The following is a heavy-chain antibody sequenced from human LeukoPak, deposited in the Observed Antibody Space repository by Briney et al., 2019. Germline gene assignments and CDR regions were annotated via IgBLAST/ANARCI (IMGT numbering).Heavy chain of an antibody. CDR3: AKQGFGC. CDR2: IWYDGSNK. CDR1: GFTFSSYG. V-gene: IGHV3-33*06. J-gene: IGHJ4*02. Sequence: GGSLRLSCAASGFTFSSYGMHWVRQAPGKGLEWVAVIWYDGSNKYYADSVKGRFTISRDNSKNTMYLQMNSLRAEDTAVYYCAKQGFGCWGQGTLVTVSS.